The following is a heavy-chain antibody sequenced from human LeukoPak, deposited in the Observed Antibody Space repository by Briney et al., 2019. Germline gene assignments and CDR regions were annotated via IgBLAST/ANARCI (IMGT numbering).Heavy chain of an antibody. CDR2: INPNSGDT. D-gene: IGHD3-16*01. Sequence: ASVKVSCKASGYSFTGYFVQGVRQAPGQGLEWMGWINPNSGDTNYAQKFKGRFTMTRDTSISTAYLELSRLRADDAAVYYCARRFYYAMDVWGQGTTVTVS. V-gene: IGHV1-2*02. J-gene: IGHJ6*02. CDR3: ARRFYYAMDV. CDR1: GYSFTGYF.